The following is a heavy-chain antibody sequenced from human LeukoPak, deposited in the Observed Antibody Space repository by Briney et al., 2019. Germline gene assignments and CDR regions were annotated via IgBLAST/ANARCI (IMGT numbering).Heavy chain of an antibody. J-gene: IGHJ4*02. CDR2: INHSGST. Sequence: ASETLSLTCAVYGGSFSGYYWSWIRQPPGKGLEWIGEINHSGSTNYNPSLKSRVTISVDTSKNQFSLKLSSVTAADTAVYYCARGMVRGLDYWGQGTLVTVSS. CDR3: ARGMVRGLDY. V-gene: IGHV4-34*01. CDR1: GGSFSGYY. D-gene: IGHD3-10*01.